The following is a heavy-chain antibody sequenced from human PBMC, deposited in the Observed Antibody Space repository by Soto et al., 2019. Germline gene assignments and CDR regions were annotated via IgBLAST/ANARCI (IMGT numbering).Heavy chain of an antibody. D-gene: IGHD4-4*01. CDR2: ISRDGNNK. CDR3: AKDAYTPIRTTAHDAGGLDH. CDR1: EFTFRFFE. V-gene: IGHV3-30*17. J-gene: IGHJ4*02. Sequence: VGSRRLSWAPSEFTFRFFEFPWFRKPPARGLDWLAVISRDGNNKDYGDSVKGRFTISRDNSKNTLFLQMNSLRDEDSAVYYCAKDAYTPIRTTAHDAGGLDHWGRGTLVTVSS.